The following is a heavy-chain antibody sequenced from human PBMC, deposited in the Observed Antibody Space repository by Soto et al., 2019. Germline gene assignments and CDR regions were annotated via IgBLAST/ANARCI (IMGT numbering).Heavy chain of an antibody. D-gene: IGHD2-2*01. CDR1: GYTFTGYY. CDR3: AGAVVVPQSWFDP. V-gene: IGHV1-2*02. J-gene: IGHJ5*02. Sequence: ASVKVSCKASGYTFTGYYMHWVRQAPGQGLEWMGWINPNSGGTNYAQKFQGRVTMTRDTPISTAYMELSRLRSDDTAVYYCAGAVVVPQSWFDPWGQGTLVTVSS. CDR2: INPNSGGT.